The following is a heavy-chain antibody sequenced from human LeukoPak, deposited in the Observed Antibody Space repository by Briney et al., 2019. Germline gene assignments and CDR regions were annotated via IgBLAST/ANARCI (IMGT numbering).Heavy chain of an antibody. D-gene: IGHD3-10*01. J-gene: IGHJ4*02. Sequence: GSLRLSCVASGFTFSDYSMNWVRQPPGKGLDWIGYVYYTGSTNYNPSLKSRVTISVDTSKNQFSLRLSSVTAADTAVYYCARHLTISGSYPSDSWGQGTLVTVSS. CDR2: VYYTGST. CDR3: ARHLTISGSYPSDS. CDR1: GFTFSDYS. V-gene: IGHV4-59*08.